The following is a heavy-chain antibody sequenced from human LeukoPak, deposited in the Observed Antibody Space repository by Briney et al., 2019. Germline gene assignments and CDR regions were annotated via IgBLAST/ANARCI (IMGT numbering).Heavy chain of an antibody. CDR2: VYASRSA. V-gene: IGHV4-4*07. CDR3: ARVSLVRGAPDYYFDY. D-gene: IGHD3-10*01. J-gene: IGHJ4*02. CDR1: GDSISSYY. Sequence: SETLSLTCSVSGDSISSYYWTWIRQPAGKGLEWIGRVYASRSANYNPSLKSRVTMSVDTSKNQFSLKLSSVTAADTAVYYCARVSLVRGAPDYYFDYWGQGTLVTVSS.